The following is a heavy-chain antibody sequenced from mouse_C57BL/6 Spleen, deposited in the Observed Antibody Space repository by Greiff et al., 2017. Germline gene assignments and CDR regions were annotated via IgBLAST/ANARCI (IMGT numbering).Heavy chain of an antibody. CDR3: ARDLGYGNYVFDY. CDR1: GFTFSSYA. CDR2: ISDGGSYT. V-gene: IGHV5-4*01. Sequence: EVQRVESGGGLVKPGGSLKLSCAASGFTFSSYAMSWVRQTPEKRLEWVATISDGGSYTYYPDNVKGRFTISRDNAKNNLYLQMSHLKSEDTAMYYCARDLGYGNYVFDYWGQGTTLTVSS. J-gene: IGHJ2*01. D-gene: IGHD2-10*02.